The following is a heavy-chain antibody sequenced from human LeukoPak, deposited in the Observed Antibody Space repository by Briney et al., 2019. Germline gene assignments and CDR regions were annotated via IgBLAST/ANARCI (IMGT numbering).Heavy chain of an antibody. CDR3: ARAVVVTVYDF. V-gene: IGHV4-34*01. CDR1: GGSFSGYY. Sequence: PAGTLSLTCAVYGGSFSGYYWSWIRQPPGKGLEWIGEINRSGSTNYNPSLKSRVTISVDTSKNHFSLKLSSVTAADTAVYYCARAVVVTVYDFWGQGTLVTV. D-gene: IGHD2-21*02. CDR2: INRSGST. J-gene: IGHJ4*02.